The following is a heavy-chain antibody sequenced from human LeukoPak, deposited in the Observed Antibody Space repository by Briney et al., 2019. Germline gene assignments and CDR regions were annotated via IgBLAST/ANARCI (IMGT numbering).Heavy chain of an antibody. J-gene: IGHJ3*02. Sequence: SETLSLTCTVSGGSISSHYWSWIRQPPGKGLEWIGYIYYSGSTNYNPSLKSRVTISVDTSKNQFSLKLSSVTAADTAVYYCARRDILTSDAFDIWGQGTMVTVSS. CDR2: IYYSGST. CDR3: ARRDILTSDAFDI. CDR1: GGSISSHY. V-gene: IGHV4-59*08. D-gene: IGHD3-9*01.